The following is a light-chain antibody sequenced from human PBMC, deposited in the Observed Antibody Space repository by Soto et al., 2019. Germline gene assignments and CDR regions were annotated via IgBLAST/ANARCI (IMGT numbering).Light chain of an antibody. V-gene: IGKV3-20*01. CDR2: DAS. J-gene: IGKJ3*01. Sequence: EIVLTQSPHTLSLSPGERATLSCRASQSVTSNSLAWYQHKLGQAPRLLIYDASSRATGIPDRFSGRGYGTDFTLTISRLEPEDFVVYFYQQFGTSPGTFGPGTKVDIK. CDR1: QSVTSNS. CDR3: QQFGTSPGT.